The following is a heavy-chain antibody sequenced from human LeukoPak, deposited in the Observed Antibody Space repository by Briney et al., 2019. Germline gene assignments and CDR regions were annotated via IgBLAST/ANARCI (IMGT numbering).Heavy chain of an antibody. J-gene: IGHJ4*02. CDR3: ARDVYSSSLFDY. D-gene: IGHD6-6*01. Sequence: SETLSLTCTVSGGSISSSSYYWGWIRQPPGKGLEWIGSIYYSGSTYYNPSLKSRVTISVDTSKNQFSLKLSSVTAADTAVYYCARDVYSSSLFDYWGQGTLVTVSS. V-gene: IGHV4-39*01. CDR2: IYYSGST. CDR1: GGSISSSSYY.